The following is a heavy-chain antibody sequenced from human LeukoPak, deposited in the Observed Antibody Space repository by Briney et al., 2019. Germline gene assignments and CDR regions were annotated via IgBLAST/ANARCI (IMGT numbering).Heavy chain of an antibody. CDR2: IYTSGST. V-gene: IGHV4-4*07. CDR1: GSSISSYY. J-gene: IGHJ5*02. Sequence: KPSETLPLTCTVSGSSISSYYWSWIRQPAGKGLEWIGRIYTSGSTNYNPSLKSRVTMSVDTSKNQFSLKLSSVTAADTAVYYCARSYIAVAVCWFDPWGQGTLVTVSS. D-gene: IGHD6-19*01. CDR3: ARSYIAVAVCWFDP.